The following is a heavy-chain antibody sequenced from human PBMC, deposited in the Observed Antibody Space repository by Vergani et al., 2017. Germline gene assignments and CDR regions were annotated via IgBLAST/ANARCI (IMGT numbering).Heavy chain of an antibody. D-gene: IGHD1-26*01. CDR2: INPSGGST. CDR1: GYTFTSYY. V-gene: IGHV1-46*01. Sequence: QVQLVQSGAEVKKPGASVKVSCKASGYTFTSYYMHWVRQAPGQGLEWMGIINPSGGSTSYAQKFQGRVTITADKSTSTAYMELSSLRSEDTAVYYCARALVVGATNYYYGMDVWGQGTTVTVSS. J-gene: IGHJ6*02. CDR3: ARALVVGATNYYYGMDV.